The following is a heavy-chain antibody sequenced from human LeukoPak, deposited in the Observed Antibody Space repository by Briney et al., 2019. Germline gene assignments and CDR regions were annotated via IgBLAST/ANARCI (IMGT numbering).Heavy chain of an antibody. CDR2: ISGSGGST. J-gene: IGHJ4*02. D-gene: IGHD3-22*01. CDR3: AKLATYYYDSSGYYW. V-gene: IGHV3-23*01. CDR1: GFTFSSYA. Sequence: PGGSLRLSCAASGFTFSSYAMSWVRQAPGKGLEWVSAISGSGGSTYYADSVKGRFTISRDNSKNTLYLQMNRLRAEDTAVYYCAKLATYYYDSSGYYWWGQGTLVTVSS.